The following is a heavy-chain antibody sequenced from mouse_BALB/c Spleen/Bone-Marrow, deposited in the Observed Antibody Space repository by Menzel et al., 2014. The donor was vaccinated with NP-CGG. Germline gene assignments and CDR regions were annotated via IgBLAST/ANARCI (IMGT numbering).Heavy chain of an antibody. CDR1: GFNIKDTY. CDR2: IDPAVFT. D-gene: IGHD2-14*01. V-gene: IGHV14-3*02. J-gene: IGHJ1*01. Sequence: EVQLQQSGAELVKPGASVKLSCTASGFNIKDTYLHWVKQRPEQGLDWIGRIDPAVFTKYDPKFQGKATITADTSSNTAYLHLSSLTSEDTAVYYCASNRYGWYFDVWGAGTTVTVSS. CDR3: ASNRYGWYFDV.